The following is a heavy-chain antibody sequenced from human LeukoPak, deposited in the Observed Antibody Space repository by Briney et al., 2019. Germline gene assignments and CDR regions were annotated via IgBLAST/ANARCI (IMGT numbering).Heavy chain of an antibody. D-gene: IGHD2-8*02. CDR2: ISSRSNFI. CDR1: GFTFSNYN. CDR3: VRDGALVGEPTLAY. J-gene: IGHJ4*02. Sequence: GGSLRLSCVPAGFTFSNYNMDWVRQAPGKGLEWVSSISSRSNFIKYADSVKGRFTISRDSARSLYLQMNSLRVEDTAVYYCVRDGALVGEPTLAYWGQGALVTVSS. V-gene: IGHV3-21*01.